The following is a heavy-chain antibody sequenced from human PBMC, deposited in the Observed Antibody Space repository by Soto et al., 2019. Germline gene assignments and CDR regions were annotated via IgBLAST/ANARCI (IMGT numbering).Heavy chain of an antibody. Sequence: SETLSLTCTVSGGSISSYYWSWIRQPPGKGLEWIGYIYYSGSTNYNPSLKSRVTISVATSKNQFSLKLSSVTAADTAVYYCARGPPYYYDSSGYPLDYWGQGTLVTVSS. CDR1: GGSISSYY. V-gene: IGHV4-59*01. D-gene: IGHD3-22*01. J-gene: IGHJ4*02. CDR2: IYYSGST. CDR3: ARGPPYYYDSSGYPLDY.